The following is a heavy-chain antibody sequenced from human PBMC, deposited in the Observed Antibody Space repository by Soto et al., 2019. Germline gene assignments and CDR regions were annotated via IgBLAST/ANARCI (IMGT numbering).Heavy chain of an antibody. CDR3: ARAELDYGGNFDAFDI. CDR1: GGSIISGGYS. CDR2: IYHSGST. V-gene: IGHV4-30-2*01. D-gene: IGHD4-17*01. Sequence: SETLSLTCAVSGGSIISGGYSFICIRQPPWKGLELIGYIYHSGSTYYNPSLKSRVTISVDRSKNQFSLKLSSVTAADTAVYYCARAELDYGGNFDAFDIWGQGTMVTVSS. J-gene: IGHJ3*02.